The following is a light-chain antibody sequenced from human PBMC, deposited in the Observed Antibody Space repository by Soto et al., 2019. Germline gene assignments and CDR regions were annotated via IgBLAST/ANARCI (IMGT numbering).Light chain of an antibody. Sequence: DIVMTQSPATLSVSPGERATLSCRASQSVFSNLAWYQQKSGQAPRLLIYGASTRATGISARFSGSGSGTEFTLTISSLQSEDFAVYYCQQYNNWPLTFGQGTKVDI. CDR2: GAS. V-gene: IGKV3-15*01. J-gene: IGKJ1*01. CDR3: QQYNNWPLT. CDR1: QSVFSN.